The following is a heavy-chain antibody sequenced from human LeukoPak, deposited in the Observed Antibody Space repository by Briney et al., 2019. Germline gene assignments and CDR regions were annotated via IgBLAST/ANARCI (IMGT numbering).Heavy chain of an antibody. CDR1: VFTDSSNY. Sequence: PGGSLRLSCAASVFTDSSNYMSWVRQAPGKGLEWVSVIYSGGSTYYADSVKGRFTISRDNSKNTLYLQMNSLRAEDTAVYYCASGPSRGYWGQGTLVTVSS. V-gene: IGHV3-53*01. J-gene: IGHJ4*02. CDR2: IYSGGST. CDR3: ASGPSRGY. D-gene: IGHD5-24*01.